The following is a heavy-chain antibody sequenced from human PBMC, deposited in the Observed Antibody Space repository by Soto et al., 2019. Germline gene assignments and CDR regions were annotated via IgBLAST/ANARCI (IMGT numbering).Heavy chain of an antibody. J-gene: IGHJ6*02. D-gene: IGHD6-19*01. Sequence: QVQLVESGGGVVQPGRSLRLSCAASGFTFSSYGMHWVRQAPGKGLEWVAVISYDGSNKYYADSVKGRFTISRDNSKNPLYLQMNSLRDEDTAVYYCAKDLLAVAGISNYGMDVWGQGTTVTVSS. CDR1: GFTFSSYG. CDR2: ISYDGSNK. V-gene: IGHV3-30*18. CDR3: AKDLLAVAGISNYGMDV.